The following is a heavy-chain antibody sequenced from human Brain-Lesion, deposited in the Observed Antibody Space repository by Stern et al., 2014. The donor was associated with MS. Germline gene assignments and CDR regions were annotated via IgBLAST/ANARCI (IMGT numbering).Heavy chain of an antibody. CDR3: ATLSPGACGNYYRHFDY. D-gene: IGHD1-26*01. J-gene: IGHJ4*02. CDR1: GYTLTELS. Sequence: QVQLVQSGAEVKKPGASVKVSCKVSGYTLTELSMHWVRQAPRKGLEWMGGFDPEDGETIYAQKFQGRVTMPEDTSTDTAYMELSSLRSEDTAVYYCATLSPGACGNYYRHFDYWGQGTLVTVSS. CDR2: FDPEDGET. V-gene: IGHV1-24*01.